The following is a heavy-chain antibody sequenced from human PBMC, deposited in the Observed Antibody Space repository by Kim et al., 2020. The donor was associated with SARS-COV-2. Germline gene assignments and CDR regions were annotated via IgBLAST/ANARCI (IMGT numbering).Heavy chain of an antibody. CDR1: GGSFSGYY. CDR3: ARGRKGWYSSSWYDY. Sequence: SETLSLTCAVYGGSFSGYYWSWIRQPPGKGLEWIGEINHSGSTNYNPSLKSRVTISVDTSKNQFSLKLSSVTAADTAVYYCARGRKGWYSSSWYDYWGQGTLVTVSS. J-gene: IGHJ4*02. D-gene: IGHD6-13*01. V-gene: IGHV4-34*01. CDR2: INHSGST.